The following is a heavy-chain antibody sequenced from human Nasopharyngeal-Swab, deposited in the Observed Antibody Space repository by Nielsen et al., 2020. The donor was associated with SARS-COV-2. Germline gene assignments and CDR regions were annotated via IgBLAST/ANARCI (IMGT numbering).Heavy chain of an antibody. D-gene: IGHD1-26*01. CDR1: GFTFSSYS. Sequence: GESLKISCAASGFTFSSYSMNWVRQAPGKGLEWVSSISSSSSYIYYADSVKGRFTISRGNAKNSLYLQMNSLRAEDTAVYYCARGGVGATPFDYWGQGTLVTVSS. CDR2: ISSSSSYI. J-gene: IGHJ4*02. V-gene: IGHV3-21*01. CDR3: ARGGVGATPFDY.